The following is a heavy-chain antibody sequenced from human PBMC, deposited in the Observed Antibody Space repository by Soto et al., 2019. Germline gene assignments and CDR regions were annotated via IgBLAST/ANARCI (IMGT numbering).Heavy chain of an antibody. D-gene: IGHD3-10*01. CDR2: IYHSGST. CDR1: GGSIGSSNR. J-gene: IGHJ6*02. V-gene: IGHV4-4*02. Sequence: SETLSLTCAVSGGSIGSSNRWSWVRQPPGKGLEWIGEIYHSGSTNYNPSLKSRVTISVDKSKNQFSLKLSSVTAADTAVYYCARGKKGWVRGAGYGMDVWGQGTTVTVSS. CDR3: ARGKKGWVRGAGYGMDV.